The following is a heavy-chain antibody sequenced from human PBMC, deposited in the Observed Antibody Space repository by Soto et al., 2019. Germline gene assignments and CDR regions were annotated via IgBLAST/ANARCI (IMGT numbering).Heavy chain of an antibody. CDR3: AKVSTVTSPDIDY. V-gene: IGHV3-30*18. D-gene: IGHD4-17*01. CDR2: ISYDGSNK. Sequence: PLGGSLRLSCAASGFTFSSYGMHWVRQAPGKGLEWVAVISYDGSNKYYADSVKGRFTISRDNSKNTLYLQMNSLRAEDTAVYYCAKVSTVTSPDIDYWGQGTLVTVSS. CDR1: GFTFSSYG. J-gene: IGHJ4*02.